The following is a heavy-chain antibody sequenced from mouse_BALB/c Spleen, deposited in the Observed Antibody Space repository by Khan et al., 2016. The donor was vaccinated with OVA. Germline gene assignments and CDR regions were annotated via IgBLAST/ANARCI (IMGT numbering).Heavy chain of an antibody. D-gene: IGHD1-1*01. J-gene: IGHJ3*01. CDR2: ISSGGSYT. CDR3: ARLAYYYNSEGFAY. Sequence: EVMLVESGGVLVKPGGSLKLSCAASGFTFSTYGTSWVRQIPDKRLEWVATISSGGSYTYYPDSVKGRFTISRDNAKNTLYLQMNSLNSEDTAMYYCARLAYYYNSEGFAYWGQGTLVTVSA. CDR1: GFTFSTYG. V-gene: IGHV5-6*02.